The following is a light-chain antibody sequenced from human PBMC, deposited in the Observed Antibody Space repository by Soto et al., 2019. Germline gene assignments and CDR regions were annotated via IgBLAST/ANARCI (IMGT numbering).Light chain of an antibody. CDR3: QQTYSAPWT. Sequence: DYQITQSPSSLSATVGDRVTITCRASQGINMYLNWYQQRPGKAPNLLIYAASSLQSGVPSRFSGGGSGTDFTLTISSLQPEDFATYYCQQTYSAPWTFGQGTKVEIK. J-gene: IGKJ1*01. V-gene: IGKV1-39*01. CDR2: AAS. CDR1: QGINMY.